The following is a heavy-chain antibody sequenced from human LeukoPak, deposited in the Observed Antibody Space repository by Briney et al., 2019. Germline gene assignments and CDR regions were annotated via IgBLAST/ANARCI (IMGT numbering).Heavy chain of an antibody. J-gene: IGHJ4*02. V-gene: IGHV3-23*01. D-gene: IGHD6-19*01. CDR3: GGSTSSGSLDF. CDR1: GFTFSTYA. Sequence: PGGSLRLSCAASGFTFSTYAMSWVRQAPGKGLEWVSAISGSGGSTYYADSVKGRFTISRGNSKNTLYLQMNSLRAEDTAVYYCGGSTSSGSLDFWGQGTLVTVSA. CDR2: ISGSGGST.